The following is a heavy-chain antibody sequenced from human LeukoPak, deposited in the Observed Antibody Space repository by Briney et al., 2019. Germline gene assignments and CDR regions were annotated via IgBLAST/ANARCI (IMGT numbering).Heavy chain of an antibody. D-gene: IGHD3-22*01. CDR2: ISYSGST. J-gene: IGHJ4*02. CDR3: ARVGYYDSSGYYFDY. CDR1: GGSVSTGSYY. V-gene: IGHV4-61*01. Sequence: SETLSLTCTVSGGSVSTGSYYWNWIRQPPGKGLEWIGYISYSGSTNYNPSLKSRVTISVDTSKNQFSLKLSSVTTADTAVYYCARVGYYDSSGYYFDYWGQGTLVTVSS.